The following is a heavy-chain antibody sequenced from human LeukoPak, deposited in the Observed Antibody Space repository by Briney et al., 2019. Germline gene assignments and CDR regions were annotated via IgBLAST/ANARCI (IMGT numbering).Heavy chain of an antibody. CDR1: GGTFSRYA. Sequence: VASVKVSCKASGGTFSRYAISWVRQAPGQGLEWMGGIIPIFGTANYAQKFQGRVTITADESTSTAYMELSSLRSEDTAVYYCASAGRWLQSANFDYWGQGTLVTVSS. D-gene: IGHD5-24*01. J-gene: IGHJ4*02. V-gene: IGHV1-69*01. CDR3: ASAGRWLQSANFDY. CDR2: IIPIFGTA.